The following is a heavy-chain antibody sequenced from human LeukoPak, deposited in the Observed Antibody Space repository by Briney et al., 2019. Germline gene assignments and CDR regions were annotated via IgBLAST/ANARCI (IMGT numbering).Heavy chain of an antibody. CDR2: IKTDGSEK. V-gene: IGHV3-7*01. D-gene: IGHD3-22*01. CDR1: GFTFSNYW. Sequence: GGSLRLSCEGSGFTFSNYWMGWVRQAPGKGLQWVANIKTDGSEKYYVDSVKGRFTISRDNAKNSLYLRMNSLRAEDTAVYYCATYSSLNRREFQYWGQGTLLTVSS. J-gene: IGHJ1*01. CDR3: ATYSSLNRREFQY.